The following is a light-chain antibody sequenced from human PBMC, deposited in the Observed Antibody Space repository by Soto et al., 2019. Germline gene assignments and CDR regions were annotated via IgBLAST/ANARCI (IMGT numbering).Light chain of an antibody. J-gene: IGKJ1*01. CDR3: QHYNRYSEA. V-gene: IGKV1-5*03. Sequence: DIQMTQSPSTLSGSVGDIVTITCRASQTISSWLAWYQQKPGKAPKLLIYKASTLKSVVPSRFSGSGSGTEYTLNIISRQPDGFATYYCQHYNRYSEAFGQGTKVDNK. CDR2: KAS. CDR1: QTISSW.